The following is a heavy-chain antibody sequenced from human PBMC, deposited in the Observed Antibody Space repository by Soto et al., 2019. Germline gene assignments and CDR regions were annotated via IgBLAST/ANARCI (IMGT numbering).Heavy chain of an antibody. CDR1: GGTFSSYA. D-gene: IGHD2-2*01. V-gene: IGHV1-69*01. J-gene: IGHJ5*02. Sequence: QVQLVQSGAEVKKPGSSVKVSCKASGGTFSSYAISWVRQAPGQGLEWMGGIIPIFGTANYAQKFQGRVTITADEPTTTAYMELSSLRSEDTAVYYCARDPDCSSTSCYSWFDPWGQGTLVTVSS. CDR3: ARDPDCSSTSCYSWFDP. CDR2: IIPIFGTA.